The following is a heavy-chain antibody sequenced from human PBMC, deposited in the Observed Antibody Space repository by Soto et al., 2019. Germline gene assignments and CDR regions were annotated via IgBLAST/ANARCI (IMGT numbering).Heavy chain of an antibody. CDR1: GGTFSSYA. CDR3: ARVPSNYYGSGSTHPPDDAFDI. Sequence: ASVKVSCKASGGTFSSYAISWVRQAPGQGLEWMGGIIPIFGTANYAQKFQGRVTITADESTSTAYMELSSLRSEDTAVYYCARVPSNYYGSGSTHPPDDAFDIWGQGKMVTVSS. V-gene: IGHV1-69*13. CDR2: IIPIFGTA. D-gene: IGHD3-10*01. J-gene: IGHJ3*02.